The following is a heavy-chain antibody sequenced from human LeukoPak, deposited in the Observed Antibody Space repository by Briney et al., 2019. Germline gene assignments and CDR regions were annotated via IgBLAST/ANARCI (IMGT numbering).Heavy chain of an antibody. J-gene: IGHJ5*02. CDR3: ARVLSGSYLGGDWFDP. D-gene: IGHD1-26*01. CDR2: ISSSSSYI. V-gene: IGHV3-21*01. CDR1: GFTFSSYS. Sequence: GGSLRLSCAASGFTFSSYSMNWVRQAPGKGLEWVSSISSSSSYIYYADSVKGRFTISRDNAKNSLYLQTNSLRAEDTAVYYCARVLSGSYLGGDWFDPWGQGTLVTVSS.